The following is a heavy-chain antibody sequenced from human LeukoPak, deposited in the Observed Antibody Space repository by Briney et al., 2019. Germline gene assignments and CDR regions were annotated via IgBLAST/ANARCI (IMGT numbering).Heavy chain of an antibody. D-gene: IGHD5-18*01. CDR1: GFTFSNYW. J-gene: IGHJ3*02. Sequence: GGSLRLSCAASGFTFSNYWMHWVRQAPGKGLVWVSRINNDGSTTDYADSAKGRFTISRDNAKNTLYLQMNSLRAEDTAVYYCTRADTGRLHGLDIWGQGTRVTVSS. CDR3: TRADTGRLHGLDI. V-gene: IGHV3-74*01. CDR2: INNDGSTT.